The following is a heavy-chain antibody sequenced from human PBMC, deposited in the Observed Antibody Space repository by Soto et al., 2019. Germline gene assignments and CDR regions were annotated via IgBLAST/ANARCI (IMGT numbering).Heavy chain of an antibody. D-gene: IGHD3-9*01. CDR1: GYTFTGYY. CDR2: INPNSGGT. V-gene: IGHV1-2*04. Sequence: ASVKVSCKASGYTFTGYYMHWVRHAPGQGLEWMGWINPNSGGTNYAQKFQGWVTMTRDTSISTAYMELSRLRSDDTAVYYCARDSRLRYFDWLSPLGYYYGMDVWGQGTTVTVSS. CDR3: ARDSRLRYFDWLSPLGYYYGMDV. J-gene: IGHJ6*02.